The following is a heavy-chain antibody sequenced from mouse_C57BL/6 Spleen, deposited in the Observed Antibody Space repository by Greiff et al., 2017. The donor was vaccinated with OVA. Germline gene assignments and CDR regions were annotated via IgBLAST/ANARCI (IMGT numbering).Heavy chain of an antibody. CDR1: GYTFTDYN. Sequence: EVQLVESGPELVKPGASVKMSCKASGYTFTDYNMHWVKQSHGKSLEWIGYINPNNGGTSYNQKFKGKATLTVNKSSSTAYMELRSLTSEDSAVYYCARGTYYDYDGDYFDYWGQGTTLTVSS. D-gene: IGHD2-4*01. CDR3: ARGTYYDYDGDYFDY. CDR2: INPNNGGT. V-gene: IGHV1-22*01. J-gene: IGHJ2*01.